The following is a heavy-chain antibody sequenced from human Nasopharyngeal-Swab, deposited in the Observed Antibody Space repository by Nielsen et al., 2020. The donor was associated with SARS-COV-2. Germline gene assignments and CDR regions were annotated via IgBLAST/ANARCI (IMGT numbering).Heavy chain of an antibody. CDR2: ISAYNGNT. D-gene: IGHD3-22*01. CDR1: GYTFTSYG. J-gene: IGHJ4*02. V-gene: IGHV1-18*01. Sequence: SVKVSCKASGYTFTSYGISLVRQAPGQGLEWMGWISAYNGNTNYAQKFQGRVTITRDTSASTAYMELSSLRSEDTAVYYCARDRYDSSGPTIDYWGQGTLVTVSS. CDR3: ARDRYDSSGPTIDY.